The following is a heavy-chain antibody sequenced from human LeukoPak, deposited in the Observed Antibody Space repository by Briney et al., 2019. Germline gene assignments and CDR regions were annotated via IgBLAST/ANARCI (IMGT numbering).Heavy chain of an antibody. V-gene: IGHV3-15*01. CDR2: IQSKTDGGTT. CDR1: GFTFNNAW. D-gene: IGHD6-13*01. J-gene: IGHJ5*02. Sequence: GLSLRLSCAASGFTFNNAWMNWVRQAPGKGLEWDGRIQSKTDGGTTDYAAPVKDRFTISRDDSKNTLFLQMNSLRTEDTAVYYCTTVVAAAVNGWFDPWGQGTLVTVSS. CDR3: TTVVAAAVNGWFDP.